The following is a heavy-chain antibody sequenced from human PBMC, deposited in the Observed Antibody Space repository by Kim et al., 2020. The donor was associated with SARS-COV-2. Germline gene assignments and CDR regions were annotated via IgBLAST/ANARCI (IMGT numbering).Heavy chain of an antibody. J-gene: IGHJ4*02. D-gene: IGHD6-19*01. Sequence: NTKFSQTFQGRVTITRDTSASTAYMELTSLRSEDTAIYYCARGSGWAFDYWGQGTLVTVAS. V-gene: IGHV1-3*01. CDR3: ARGSGWAFDY. CDR2: NT.